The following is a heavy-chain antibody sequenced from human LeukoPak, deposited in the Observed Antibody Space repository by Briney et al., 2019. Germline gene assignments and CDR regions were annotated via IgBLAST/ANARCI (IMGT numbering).Heavy chain of an antibody. CDR2: ISGRGGST. Sequence: GGSLRLSCAASGFTFSSYAMSWVRHAPGKGLEWVSAISGRGGSTYYADSLRGRFTISRDNSKNTLYLQMNSLRAEDTAVYYCAKNLGYCSGGSCYGESYYYYGMDVWGQGATVTVSS. D-gene: IGHD2-15*01. J-gene: IGHJ6*02. V-gene: IGHV3-23*01. CDR3: AKNLGYCSGGSCYGESYYYYGMDV. CDR1: GFTFSSYA.